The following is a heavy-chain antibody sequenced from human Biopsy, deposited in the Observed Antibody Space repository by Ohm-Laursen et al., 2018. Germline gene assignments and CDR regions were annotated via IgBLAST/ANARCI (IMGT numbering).Heavy chain of an antibody. CDR3: AKEGRLLGIPHTYYFDS. CDR2: ASNKANSYTI. J-gene: IGHJ4*02. V-gene: IGHV3-72*01. Sequence: SLRLSCSASGFSLGDHYLDWVRQAPGKGLEWVGRASNKANSYTIEYAASVMGRFSISRDDSQNSLYLQMNSLQTEDTAVYFCAKEGRLLGIPHTYYFDSWGQGTLVTVSS. CDR1: GFSLGDHY. D-gene: IGHD1-26*01.